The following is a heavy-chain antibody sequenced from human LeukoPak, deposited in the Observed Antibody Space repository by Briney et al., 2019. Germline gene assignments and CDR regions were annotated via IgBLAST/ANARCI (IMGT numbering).Heavy chain of an antibody. D-gene: IGHD3-9*01. J-gene: IGHJ4*02. V-gene: IGHV4-30-2*01. CDR2: IYHSGST. CDR3: ARGGETYYDILTGYHHQSSFDY. CDR1: GGSISSGGYY. Sequence: SETPSLTCTVSGGSISSGGYYWSWIRQPPGKGLEWIGYIYHSGSTYYNPSLKSRVTISVDRSKNQFSLKLSSVTAADTAVYYCARGGETYYDILTGYHHQSSFDYWGQGTLVTVSS.